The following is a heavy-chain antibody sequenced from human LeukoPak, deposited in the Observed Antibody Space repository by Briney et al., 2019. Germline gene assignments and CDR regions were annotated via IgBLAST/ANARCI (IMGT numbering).Heavy chain of an antibody. CDR2: MNPNSGNT. V-gene: IGHV1-8*02. D-gene: IGHD1-1*01. Sequence: GASVKVSCKASGYTFTSYDINWVRQATGQGLEWMGWMNPNSGNTGYAQKFQGRVTMTRDTSISTAYMELSRLRSDDTAVYYCARDPPGNWDPNFDYWGQGTLVTVSS. CDR1: GYTFTSYD. J-gene: IGHJ4*02. CDR3: ARDPPGNWDPNFDY.